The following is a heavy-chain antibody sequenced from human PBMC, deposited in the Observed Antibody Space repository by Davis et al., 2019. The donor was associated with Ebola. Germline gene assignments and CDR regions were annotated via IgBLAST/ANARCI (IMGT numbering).Heavy chain of an antibody. Sequence: SETLSLTCTVSGGSISSYYWSWIRQPPGKGLEWIGYIYYSGSTNYNPSLTSRVTITVDTSKNQFSLKLSSVTAADTAVYYCARDLRCLGSYYYYYGMDVWGQGTTVTVSS. J-gene: IGHJ6*02. CDR2: IYYSGST. CDR3: ARDLRCLGSYYYYYGMDV. CDR1: GGSISSYY. D-gene: IGHD3-3*01. V-gene: IGHV4-59*01.